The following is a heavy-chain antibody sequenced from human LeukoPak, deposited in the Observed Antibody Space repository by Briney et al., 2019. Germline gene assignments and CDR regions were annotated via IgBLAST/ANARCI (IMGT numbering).Heavy chain of an antibody. Sequence: GASVKVSCKASGGTFSSYTISWVRQAPGQGLEWMGIINPSGGSTSYAQKFQGRVTMTRDTSTSTVYMELSSLRSEDTAVYYCARDNPSSSVFDYWGQGTLVTVSS. CDR2: INPSGGST. V-gene: IGHV1-46*03. J-gene: IGHJ4*02. D-gene: IGHD6-6*01. CDR3: ARDNPSSSVFDY. CDR1: GGTFSSYT.